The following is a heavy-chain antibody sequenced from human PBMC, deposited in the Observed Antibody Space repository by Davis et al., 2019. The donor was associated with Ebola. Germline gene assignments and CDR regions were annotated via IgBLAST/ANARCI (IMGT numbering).Heavy chain of an antibody. Sequence: GESLKISCAASGFTFSSYAMHWVRQAPGKGLEWVAVISYDGSNKYYADSVKGRFTISRDNSKNTLYLQMDSLRAEDTAVYYCAKLYSNSAYWGQGTLVTVSS. J-gene: IGHJ4*02. CDR3: AKLYSNSAY. D-gene: IGHD4-11*01. V-gene: IGHV3-30-3*01. CDR1: GFTFSSYA. CDR2: ISYDGSNK.